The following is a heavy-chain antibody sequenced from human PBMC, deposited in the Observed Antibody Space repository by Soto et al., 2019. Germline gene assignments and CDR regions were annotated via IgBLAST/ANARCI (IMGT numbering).Heavy chain of an antibody. D-gene: IGHD7-27*01. CDR2: INPSGGST. V-gene: IGHV1-46*01. Sequence: ASVKVSCKASGYTFTSYYMHWVRQAPGQGLEWMGIINPSGGSTSYAQKFQGRVTMTEDTSTDTAYMELSSLRSEDTAVYYCATETGELRGHYYYYMDVWGKGTTVTVSS. J-gene: IGHJ6*03. CDR1: GYTFTSYY. CDR3: ATETGELRGHYYYYMDV.